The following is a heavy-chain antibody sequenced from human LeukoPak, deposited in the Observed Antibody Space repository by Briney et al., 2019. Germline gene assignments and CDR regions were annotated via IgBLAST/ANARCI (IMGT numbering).Heavy chain of an antibody. D-gene: IGHD3-10*01. V-gene: IGHV1-18*01. CDR2: ISVYNGNT. CDR3: ARGLLWFGGLCHFDY. J-gene: IGHJ4*02. Sequence: GASVKVSCKASGYTFTSYGISWVRQAPGQGLEWMGWISVYNGNTNYAQKFQGRVTMTTDTSTSTAYMELRSLRSDDTAVYYCARGLLWFGGLCHFDYWGQGTLVTVSS. CDR1: GYTFTSYG.